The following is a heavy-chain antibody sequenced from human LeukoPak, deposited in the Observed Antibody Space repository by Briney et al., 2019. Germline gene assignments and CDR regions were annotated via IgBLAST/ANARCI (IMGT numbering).Heavy chain of an antibody. J-gene: IGHJ4*02. V-gene: IGHV1-3*01. CDR3: ARDDCGDTCYPGGY. Sequence: GASVTVSFKASGYIFTKYVVHWVRQAPGQRPDWIGWIKAGNGDTKYSQNFQDRLTITRDTSASTVCMELSSLTSEDTALYYCARDDCGDTCYPGGYWGQGTLVTVSS. D-gene: IGHD2-21*01. CDR2: IKAGNGDT. CDR1: GYIFTKYV.